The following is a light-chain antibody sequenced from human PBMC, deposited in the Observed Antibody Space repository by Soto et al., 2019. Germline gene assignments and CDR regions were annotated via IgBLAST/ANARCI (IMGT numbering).Light chain of an antibody. J-gene: IGKJ5*01. Sequence: IVMTQSPVTLAASPGERATLSCRASQNIVRNLAWYQQKPGQAPRLLIYGASTMATGIPDRFSGSGSGTEFTLSISSLQSEDFAIYYCQQYKSWPPITFGQGTRLEMK. CDR2: GAS. CDR3: QQYKSWPPIT. V-gene: IGKV3-15*01. CDR1: QNIVRN.